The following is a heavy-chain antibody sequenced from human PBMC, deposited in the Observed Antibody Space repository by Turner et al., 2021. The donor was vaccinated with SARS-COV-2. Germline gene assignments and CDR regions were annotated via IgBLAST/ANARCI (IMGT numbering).Heavy chain of an antibody. CDR2: VSWNGSRT. Sequence: EAPLVESGGGLVQPGGSLRLSCAASGFPFSSSDMNWVHQAPGKGLEWVSGVSWNGSRTHYADSVKGRFIISRDNSRNTLYLQTNSLRTRGYTYDAVADYWGQGTLVTVSS. D-gene: IGHD5-18*01. CDR1: GFPFSSSD. CDR3: ADY. V-gene: IGHV3-35*01. J-gene: IGHJ4*02.